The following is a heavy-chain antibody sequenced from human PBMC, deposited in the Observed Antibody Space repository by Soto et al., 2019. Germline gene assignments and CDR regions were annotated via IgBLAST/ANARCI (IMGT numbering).Heavy chain of an antibody. Sequence: ASVKVSCKASGYTFTSYGISWVRQAPGQGLEWMGWISAYNGNTNYAQKLQGRVTMTTDTSTSTAYMELRSLRSDDTAVYYCARYTEVRFVEWLLPAAPLDYWGQGTLVTVSS. D-gene: IGHD3-3*01. CDR2: ISAYNGNT. V-gene: IGHV1-18*04. CDR3: ARYTEVRFVEWLLPAAPLDY. CDR1: GYTFTSYG. J-gene: IGHJ4*02.